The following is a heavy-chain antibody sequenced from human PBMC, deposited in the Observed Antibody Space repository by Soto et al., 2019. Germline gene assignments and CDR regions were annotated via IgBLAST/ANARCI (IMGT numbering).Heavy chain of an antibody. V-gene: IGHV3-21*01. CDR1: GFTFSTYS. CDR2: ISSSSSYI. CDR3: ARYDSSGYYWPYYYYGMDV. J-gene: IGHJ6*02. D-gene: IGHD3-22*01. Sequence: GGSLRLSCAASGFTFSTYSMNWVRQAPGKGLEWVSSISSSSSYIYYADSVKGRFTISRDNAKNSLYLQMNSLRAEDTAVYYCARYDSSGYYWPYYYYGMDVWGQGTTVT.